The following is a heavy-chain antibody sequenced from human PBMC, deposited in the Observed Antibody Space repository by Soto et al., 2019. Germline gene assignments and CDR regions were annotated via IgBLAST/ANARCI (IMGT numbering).Heavy chain of an antibody. CDR2: ISAYNGNA. V-gene: IGHV1-18*01. CDR3: ARDRGAYGMDV. CDR1: GYTFTSYG. J-gene: IGHJ6*02. Sequence: QVQLVQSGAEVKKPGASVKVSCKASGYTFTSYGIIWVRQAPGQGLEWMGWISAYNGNANYERKLQGRVTMTTDTSTSTGYRERRSLRSADTAVYYWARDRGAYGMDVWDQGTTVTVSS.